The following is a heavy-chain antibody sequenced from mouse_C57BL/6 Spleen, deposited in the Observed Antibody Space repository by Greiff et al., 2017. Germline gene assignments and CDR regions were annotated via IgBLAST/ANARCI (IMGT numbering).Heavy chain of an antibody. CDR3: TRGPTIVYFDY. CDR1: GYTFTDYE. V-gene: IGHV1-15*01. D-gene: IGHD2-12*01. CDR2: IDPETGGT. J-gene: IGHJ2*01. Sequence: QVQLKESGAELVRPGASVTLSCKASGYTFTDYEMHWVKQTPVHGLEWIGAIDPETGGTAYNQKFKGKAILTADKSSSTAYMELRSLTSEDSAVYYCTRGPTIVYFDYWGQGTTLTVSS.